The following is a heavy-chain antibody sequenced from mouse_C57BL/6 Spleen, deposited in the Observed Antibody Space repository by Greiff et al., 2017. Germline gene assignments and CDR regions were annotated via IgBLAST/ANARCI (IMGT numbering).Heavy chain of an antibody. J-gene: IGHJ2*01. Sequence: GGGLVQPKGSLKLSCAASGFTFNTYAMHWVRQAPGKGLEWGARRRSKSSNYATYYADSVKDRFTISRDESQSMLYLQMNNLKTEDTAMYYCVRGGGSGLFDYWGQGTTLTVSS. D-gene: IGHD3-2*02. CDR3: VRGGGSGLFDY. CDR2: RRSKSSNYAT. CDR1: GFTFNTYA. V-gene: IGHV10-3*01.